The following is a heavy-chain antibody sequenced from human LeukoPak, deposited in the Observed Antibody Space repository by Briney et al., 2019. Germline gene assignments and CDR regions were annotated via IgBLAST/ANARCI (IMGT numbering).Heavy chain of an antibody. D-gene: IGHD3-10*01. Sequence: GESLKISCKASGYSFTNYWIGWARQMPGKGLEWMGIIYPDDSKTKYASSFQGLVTISADKSISTAYLQWSRLEASDTAIYHCARSYFGGYAMDVWGKGTTVIVAS. CDR2: IYPDDSKT. J-gene: IGHJ6*04. CDR1: GYSFTNYW. CDR3: ARSYFGGYAMDV. V-gene: IGHV5-51*01.